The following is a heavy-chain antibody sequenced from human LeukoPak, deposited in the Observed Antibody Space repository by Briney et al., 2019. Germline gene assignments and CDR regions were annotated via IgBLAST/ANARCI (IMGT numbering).Heavy chain of an antibody. V-gene: IGHV3-23*01. CDR3: ALRSTYYYDSSGYLAY. CDR2: ISGSGGST. D-gene: IGHD3-22*01. J-gene: IGHJ4*02. Sequence: GGSLRLSCAASGFTFSSYAMSWVRQAPGKGLEWVSAISGSGGSTYYADSVKGRFTISRDNSKNTLYLQMNSLRAEDTAVYYCALRSTYYYDSSGYLAYWGQGTLVTVSS. CDR1: GFTFSSYA.